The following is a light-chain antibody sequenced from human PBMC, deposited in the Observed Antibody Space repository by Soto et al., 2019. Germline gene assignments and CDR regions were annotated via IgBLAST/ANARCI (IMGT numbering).Light chain of an antibody. Sequence: DSQMTQSPSTLSASVGDRVTITCRASQSISSWLAWYQQKPGKAPKLLIYDASSLESGVPSRFSGSGSGTELNLTLSTTQNHDLPNYHSQQYNTYSTPSVQRTRLEIK. J-gene: IGKJ5*01. CDR1: QSISSW. CDR2: DAS. V-gene: IGKV1-5*01. CDR3: QQYNTYSTP.